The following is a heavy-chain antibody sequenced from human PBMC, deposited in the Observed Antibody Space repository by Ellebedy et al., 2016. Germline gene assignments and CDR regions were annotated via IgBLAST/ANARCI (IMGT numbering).Heavy chain of an antibody. CDR2: ISAGGETT. V-gene: IGHV3-23*01. J-gene: IGHJ4*02. CDR1: GIGFSDFF. CDR3: RQGHYADY. Sequence: GESLKISXAASGIGFSDFFMGWVRRAPGKGLEWVATISAGGETTYLADSVKGRFTVSRDNSRNTFYLQMSNLRVEDTALYYCRQGHYADYWGQGTLVTVSS.